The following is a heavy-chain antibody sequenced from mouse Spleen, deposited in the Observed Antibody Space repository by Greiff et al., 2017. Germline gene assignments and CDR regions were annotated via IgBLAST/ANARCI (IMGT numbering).Heavy chain of an antibody. D-gene: IGHD2-2*01. CDR1: GFTFSDYG. J-gene: IGHJ4*01. CDR3: ARRLPHYYAMDY. Sequence: EVNLVESGGGLVKPGGSLKLSCAASGFTFSDYGMHWVRQAPEKGLEWVAYISSGSSTIYYADTVKGRFTISRDNAKNTLFLQMTSLRSEDTAMYYCARRLPHYYAMDYWGQGTSVTVSS. V-gene: IGHV5-17*01. CDR2: ISSGSSTI.